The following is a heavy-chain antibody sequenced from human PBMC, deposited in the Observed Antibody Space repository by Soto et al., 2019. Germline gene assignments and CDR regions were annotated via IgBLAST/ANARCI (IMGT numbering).Heavy chain of an antibody. J-gene: IGHJ2*01. V-gene: IGHV1-69*14. CDR2: IIPIFGTA. CDR3: ASSPPPTVTMYSRYFDH. Sequence: QVQLVQSGAEVKKPGSSVKVSCKASGGTFSSYAINWVRQAPGLGLEWMGGIIPIFGTANYAQKFQGRVTITADKSTNTAYMELRSLRSEDMAVYYCASSPPPTVTMYSRYFDHWGRGTLVTVSS. CDR1: GGTFSSYA. D-gene: IGHD4-17*01.